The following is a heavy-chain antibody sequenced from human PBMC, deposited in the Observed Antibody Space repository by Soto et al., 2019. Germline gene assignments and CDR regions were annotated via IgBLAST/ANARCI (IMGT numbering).Heavy chain of an antibody. Sequence: EVQLVESGGGLVKPGGSLRLSCAASGLTFSTYGMNWDRQAPGKGLEWVSSISSGGEYVGYADSVKGRLNISRDNAKNSLYLQLYSLIVEDTAVYYFATDGAAGAAMGVWGQGTTVTVSS. D-gene: IGHD6-13*01. V-gene: IGHV3-21*01. CDR1: GLTFSTYG. CDR3: ATDGAAGAAMGV. CDR2: ISSGGEYV. J-gene: IGHJ6*02.